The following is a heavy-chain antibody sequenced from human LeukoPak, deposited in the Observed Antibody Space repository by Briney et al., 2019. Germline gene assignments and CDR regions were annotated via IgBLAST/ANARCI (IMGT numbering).Heavy chain of an antibody. Sequence: GKSLKISCKGSGYSFTNYWIGWVRQMPGKGLEWMGIIYPGDSDTRYSPSFQGQVTISADKSISTAYLLWSSLKASDTAMYYCAREVVPAASYYYYYMDVWGKGTTVTVSS. D-gene: IGHD2-2*01. CDR2: IYPGDSDT. CDR1: GYSFTNYW. CDR3: AREVVPAASYYYYYMDV. V-gene: IGHV5-51*01. J-gene: IGHJ6*03.